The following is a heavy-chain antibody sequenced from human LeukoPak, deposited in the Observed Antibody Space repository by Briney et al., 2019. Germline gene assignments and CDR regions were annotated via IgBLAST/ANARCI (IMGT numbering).Heavy chain of an antibody. D-gene: IGHD3-3*01. V-gene: IGHV3-43*01. CDR2: ISWDGGST. Sequence: GGSLRLSCAASGFTFDDYTMHWVRQAPGKGLEWVSLISWDGGSTYYADSVKGRFTISRDNSKNSLYLQMNSLRTEDTALYYCAKDMAPMAHKEEWDYWGQGTLVTVSS. CDR1: GFTFDDYT. J-gene: IGHJ4*02. CDR3: AKDMAPMAHKEEWDY.